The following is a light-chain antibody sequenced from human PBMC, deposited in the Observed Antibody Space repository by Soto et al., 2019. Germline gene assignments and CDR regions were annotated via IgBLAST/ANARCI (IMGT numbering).Light chain of an antibody. J-gene: IGKJ1*01. V-gene: IGKV3-20*01. CDR3: QHYGSSPWT. CDR2: GAS. CDR1: QSVSSSY. Sequence: EIVLTQSPGTLSLSPGERATLSCRASQSVSSSYLAWYQQKPGQAPRLLIYGASSRATGIPDRFGGSGSGTDFTLTISRLGPEDFAVYYCQHYGSSPWTFGQGTKVDIK.